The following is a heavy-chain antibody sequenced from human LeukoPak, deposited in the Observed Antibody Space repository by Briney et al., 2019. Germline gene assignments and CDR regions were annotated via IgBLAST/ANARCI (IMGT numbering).Heavy chain of an antibody. CDR1: GFTFSSYW. Sequence: PGGSLRLSCAASGFTFSSYWMSWVRQAPGKGLEWVANIKQDGSEKYYVGSVKGRFTISRDNAKNSLYLQMNSLRAEDTAVYYCARGGLQRGDYFDYWGQGTLVTVSS. CDR3: ARGGLQRGDYFDY. D-gene: IGHD5-24*01. CDR2: IKQDGSEK. V-gene: IGHV3-7*01. J-gene: IGHJ4*02.